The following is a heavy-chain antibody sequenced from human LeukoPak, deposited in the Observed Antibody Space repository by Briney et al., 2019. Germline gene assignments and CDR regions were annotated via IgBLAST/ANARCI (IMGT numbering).Heavy chain of an antibody. J-gene: IGHJ3*02. V-gene: IGHV1-46*01. CDR2: INPSGGST. CDR1: GYTFTSYY. D-gene: IGHD5-12*01. CDR3: ASLPRWIGSGPGAFDI. Sequence: ASVKVSCKASGYTFTSYYMHWVRQAPGQGLEWMGIINPSGGSTSYAQKFQGRVTMTRDTSTSTVYMELSSLRSEDTAVYYRASLPRWIGSGPGAFDIWGQGTMVTVSS.